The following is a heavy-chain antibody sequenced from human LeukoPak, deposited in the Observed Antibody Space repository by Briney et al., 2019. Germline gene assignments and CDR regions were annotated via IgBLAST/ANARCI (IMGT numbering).Heavy chain of an antibody. V-gene: IGHV4-31*03. J-gene: IGHJ4*02. CDR1: GGSNSSGGYY. CDR3: AREAIPAGTFDY. Sequence: SETLSLTCTVSGGSNSSGGYYWSWIRQHPGKGLEWIGHIYYSGSTYYNPSLKSRVTISVDTSKNQFSLILGSVTAADTAVYFCAREAIPAGTFDYWGQGTLVTVSS. CDR2: IYYSGST. D-gene: IGHD2-2*01.